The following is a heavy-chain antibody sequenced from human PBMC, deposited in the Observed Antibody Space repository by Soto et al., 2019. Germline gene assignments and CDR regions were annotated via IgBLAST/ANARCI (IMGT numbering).Heavy chain of an antibody. D-gene: IGHD3-3*01. V-gene: IGHV4-34*01. CDR2: INHSGST. Sequence: SETQSLTCAVYGGSFRGYYWSWIRQPPGKGLEWIGEINHSGSTNYNPSLKSRVTISVDTSKNQFSLKLSSVTAADTAVYYCATTLYDFWSGYLQPFDYWGQGTLVTVSS. CDR1: GGSFRGYY. CDR3: ATTLYDFWSGYLQPFDY. J-gene: IGHJ4*02.